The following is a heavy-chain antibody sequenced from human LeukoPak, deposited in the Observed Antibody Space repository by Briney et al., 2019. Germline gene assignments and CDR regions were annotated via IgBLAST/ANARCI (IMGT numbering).Heavy chain of an antibody. CDR1: GFTFSSYS. D-gene: IGHD2-15*01. Sequence: GGSLRLSCAASGFTFSSYSMNWVRQAPGKGLEWVAAITTSSNYIYYADSVKGRFTISRDNAKNTLYLQMNSLRAEHTAVYYCARGHPYCSGGSCNGVSDYWGQGTLVAVSS. CDR2: ITTSSNYI. CDR3: ARGHPYCSGGSCNGVSDY. V-gene: IGHV3-21*01. J-gene: IGHJ4*02.